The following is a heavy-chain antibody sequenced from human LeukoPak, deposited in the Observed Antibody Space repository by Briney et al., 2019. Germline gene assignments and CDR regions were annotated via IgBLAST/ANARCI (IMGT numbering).Heavy chain of an antibody. J-gene: IGHJ4*02. D-gene: IGHD6-13*01. CDR2: TSSSSSYI. V-gene: IGHV3-21*01. CDR3: ARDRLYSSSWHDY. Sequence: PGGSLKLSCAASGFTFSSYSMNWVRQAPGKGLEWVSSTSSSSSYIYYADSVKGRFTISRDNAKNSLYLQMNSLRAEDTAVYYCARDRLYSSSWHDYWGQGTLVTVSS. CDR1: GFTFSSYS.